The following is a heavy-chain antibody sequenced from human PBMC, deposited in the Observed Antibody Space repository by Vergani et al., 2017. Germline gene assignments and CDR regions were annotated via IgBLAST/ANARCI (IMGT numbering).Heavy chain of an antibody. V-gene: IGHV3-49*04. J-gene: IGHJ5*02. CDR1: GFTFGDYA. Sequence: EVQLVESGGGLVQPGRSLRLSCTASGFTFGDYAMSWVRPAPGKGLEWVGFIRSKAYGGTTEYAASVKGRLTISRDDSKSIAYLEMNSLKTEDTAVYYCTRENIVVVVAAWSWFDPWGQGTLVTVSS. D-gene: IGHD2-15*01. CDR3: TRENIVVVVAAWSWFDP. CDR2: IRSKAYGGTT.